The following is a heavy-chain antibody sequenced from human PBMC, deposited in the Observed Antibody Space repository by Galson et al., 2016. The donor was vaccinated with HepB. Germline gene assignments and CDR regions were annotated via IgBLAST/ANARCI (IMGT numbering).Heavy chain of an antibody. CDR1: GYTFPSFG. D-gene: IGHD2/OR15-2a*01. V-gene: IGHV1-18*01. CDR3: ARLHYFESGGFSHYYGLDV. CDR2: IKPYNGHL. Sequence: SVEVSCKASGYTFPSFGISWVRQAPGQGLEWMGWIKPYNGHLDYAEKFQGRLTMTTDTSTNTAYMELTSLRSDDTAVYYCARLHYFESGGFSHYYGLDVWGPGTTVIVSS. J-gene: IGHJ6*02.